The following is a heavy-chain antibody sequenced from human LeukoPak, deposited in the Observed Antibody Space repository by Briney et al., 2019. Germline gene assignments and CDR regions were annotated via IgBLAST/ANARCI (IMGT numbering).Heavy chain of an antibody. Sequence: GGSLRLSCAASGFTFSSYSMNWVRQAPGKGLEWVSSISSSSGYIYYADSVKGRFTISRDNAKNSLYLQMNSLRAEDTAVYYCARDTIPRNYDYVWGSYRGAFDIWGQGTMVTVSS. CDR3: ARDTIPRNYDYVWGSYRGAFDI. CDR2: ISSSSGYI. CDR1: GFTFSSYS. J-gene: IGHJ3*02. D-gene: IGHD3-16*02. V-gene: IGHV3-21*01.